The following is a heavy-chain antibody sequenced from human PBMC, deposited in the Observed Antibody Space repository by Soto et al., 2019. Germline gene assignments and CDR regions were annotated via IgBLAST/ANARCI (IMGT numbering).Heavy chain of an antibody. V-gene: IGHV3-53*01. Sequence: EVQLVESGGGLIQPGGSLRLSCAASGFTVSSNYMSWVRQAPGKGLEWVSLIYSGGSTYYADSVKGRFTISRDNSKNTLYLHMNSLRAEDTAVYYCAIDPSPWVLDYLGQGTLVTVSS. D-gene: IGHD7-27*01. J-gene: IGHJ4*02. CDR1: GFTVSSNY. CDR2: IYSGGST. CDR3: AIDPSPWVLDY.